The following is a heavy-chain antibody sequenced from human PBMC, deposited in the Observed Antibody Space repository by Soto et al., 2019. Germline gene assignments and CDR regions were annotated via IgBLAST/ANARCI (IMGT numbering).Heavy chain of an antibody. V-gene: IGHV3-30-3*01. J-gene: IGHJ4*02. CDR1: GFTFSSYA. Sequence: QVQLVESGGGVVQPGRSLRLSCAASGFTFSSYAMHWVRQAPGKGLEGVAVMSYDGSNKYYADSVKGRFTISRDKSKNTLYLQMNRLRAEDTAVYYCARDKSPYSSGWHNRHFDYWGQGTLVTVSS. D-gene: IGHD6-19*01. CDR3: ARDKSPYSSGWHNRHFDY. CDR2: MSYDGSNK.